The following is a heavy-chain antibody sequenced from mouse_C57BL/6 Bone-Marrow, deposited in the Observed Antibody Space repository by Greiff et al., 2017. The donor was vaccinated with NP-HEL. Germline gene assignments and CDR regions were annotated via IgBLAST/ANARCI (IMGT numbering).Heavy chain of an antibody. CDR1: YTFFSRVH. V-gene: IGHV1-87*01. CDR2: GQGLEWIG. D-gene: IGHD4-1*01. J-gene: IGHJ3*01. CDR3: SEDSAVYDCTVWGVPGAY. Sequence: VQLQQSGPELARPWASVKISCQAFYTFFSRVHFAIRDTNYWMQWVKQRPGQGLEWIGAIYPGNGGTSYNQKFKGKATLTADKSTSTAYMKLSSLTSEDSAVYDCTVWGVPGAYWGQGTLVTVSA.